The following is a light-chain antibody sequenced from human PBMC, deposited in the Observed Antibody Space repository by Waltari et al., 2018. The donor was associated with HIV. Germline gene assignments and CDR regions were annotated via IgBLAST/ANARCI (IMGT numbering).Light chain of an antibody. CDR3: GTWDSSLSAGV. Sequence: QSVLTQPPSVSAAPGQKVNISCSGSSSNIGNHYVSWYQHLPGTAPKLLISENYKRPSGIPDRFSGSKSGTSATLGITGLQPGDEADYYCGTWDSSLSAGVFGGGTKLTVL. J-gene: IGLJ2*01. V-gene: IGLV1-51*02. CDR2: ENY. CDR1: SSNIGNHY.